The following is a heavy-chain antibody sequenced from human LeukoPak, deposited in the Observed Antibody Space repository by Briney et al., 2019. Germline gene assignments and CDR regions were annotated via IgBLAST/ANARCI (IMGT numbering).Heavy chain of an antibody. CDR2: VNGDGSTT. D-gene: IGHD3-16*01. J-gene: IGHJ3*02. Sequence: GGSLRLSCAASGFTFPIYLMHWAPQAPGKGLLWFSRVNGDGSTTTYADSVKGRFTISRDNAKNTVYLQMDSLRAEDTAVYYCTRPQHGDLYAFDIWGQGTMVTVSS. CDR1: GFTFPIYL. V-gene: IGHV3-74*01. CDR3: TRPQHGDLYAFDI.